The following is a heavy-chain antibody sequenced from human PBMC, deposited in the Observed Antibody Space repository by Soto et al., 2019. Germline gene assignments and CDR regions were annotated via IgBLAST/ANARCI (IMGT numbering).Heavy chain of an antibody. V-gene: IGHV3-7*01. D-gene: IGHD5-12*01. CDR3: ARDPNIVATMGSIYYYYGMDV. CDR1: GFTFSSYW. CDR2: IKQDGSEK. Sequence: EVQLVESGGGLVQPGGSLRLSCAASGFTFSSYWMSWVRQAPGKGLEWVANIKQDGSEKYYVDSVKGRFTISRDNAKNXLXLQXNSLRAEDTAVYYCARDPNIVATMGSIYYYYGMDVWGQGTTVTVSS. J-gene: IGHJ6*02.